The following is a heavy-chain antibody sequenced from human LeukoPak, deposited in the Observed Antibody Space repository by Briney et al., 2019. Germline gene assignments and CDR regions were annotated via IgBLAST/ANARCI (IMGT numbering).Heavy chain of an antibody. CDR3: ARDGYGLLAFDI. CDR2: IYYNGST. CDR1: GGSISSYY. D-gene: IGHD2-2*03. Sequence: SETLSLTCTVSGGSISSYYWSWIRQPPGKGLEWIGYIYYNGSTNYNPSLKSRVTISVDTSKNQFSLKLSSVTAADTAVYYCARDGYGLLAFDIWGQGTMVTVSS. V-gene: IGHV4-59*01. J-gene: IGHJ3*02.